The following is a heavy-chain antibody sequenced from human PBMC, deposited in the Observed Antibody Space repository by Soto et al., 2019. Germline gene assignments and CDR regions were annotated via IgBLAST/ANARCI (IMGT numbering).Heavy chain of an antibody. D-gene: IGHD2-15*01. V-gene: IGHV3-73*01. CDR2: IRSKANNYAT. CDR3: TKTPPGMDV. Sequence: PGGSLRLSCAASGFTFSGSAMHWVRQASGKGLERVGRIRSKANNYATAYGASVKGRFTISRDDSKNTAYLQMNSLKSEDTAVYYCTKTPPGMDVWGQGTTVTVSS. J-gene: IGHJ6*02. CDR1: GFTFSGSA.